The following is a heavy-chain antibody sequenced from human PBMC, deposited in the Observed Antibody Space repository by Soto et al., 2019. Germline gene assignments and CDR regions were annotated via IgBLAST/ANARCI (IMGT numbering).Heavy chain of an antibody. V-gene: IGHV4-31*03. Sequence: SETLSLTCTVSGGSISSGGYYWSWIRQHPGKGLEWIGYIYYSGSTYYNPSLKSRVTISVYTSKNQFSLKLSSVTAAETAVYYWASVWVSAAGFAYWGQGTLVTVSS. CDR2: IYYSGST. CDR1: GGSISSGGYY. D-gene: IGHD6-13*01. CDR3: ASVWVSAAGFAY. J-gene: IGHJ4*02.